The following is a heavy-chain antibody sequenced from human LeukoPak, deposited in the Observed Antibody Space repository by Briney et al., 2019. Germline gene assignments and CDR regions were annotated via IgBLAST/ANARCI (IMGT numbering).Heavy chain of an antibody. J-gene: IGHJ5*02. Sequence: GGSLRLSCAASGFTFSSYAMSWVRQAPGKGLEWVSAISGSGGGKYYADSVKGRFTISRDNSKNTLYLQMNSLRAEDTAVYYCAKDGFKEGLNWFDPWGQGTLVTVSS. V-gene: IGHV3-23*01. D-gene: IGHD2-2*03. CDR2: ISGSGGGK. CDR1: GFTFSSYA. CDR3: AKDGFKEGLNWFDP.